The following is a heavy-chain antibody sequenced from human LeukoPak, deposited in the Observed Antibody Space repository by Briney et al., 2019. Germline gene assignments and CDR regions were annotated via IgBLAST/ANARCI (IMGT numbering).Heavy chain of an antibody. CDR1: GGTFTSYY. J-gene: IGHJ5*02. V-gene: IGHV1-46*01. CDR2: INPSGGST. CDR3: ARIRGYCSGGSCPNWFDP. D-gene: IGHD2-15*01. Sequence: ASVKVSCKASGGTFTSYYMHWVRQGPGQGLEWMGIINPSGGSTSYAQKFQGRVTMTRDMSTSTVYMELSSLRSEDTAVYYCARIRGYCSGGSCPNWFDPWGQGTLVTVSS.